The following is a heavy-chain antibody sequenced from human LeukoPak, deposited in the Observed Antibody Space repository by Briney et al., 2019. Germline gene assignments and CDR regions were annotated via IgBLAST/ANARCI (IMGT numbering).Heavy chain of an antibody. Sequence: ASVKVSSKASGYTFTGYYMHWVRQAPGQGLEWMGWINPNSGGTNYAQKFQGRVTMTRDTSISTAYMELSRLRSDDTAVYYCATDHLKQWLRKEDYYYGMDVWGQGTTVTVSS. CDR3: ATDHLKQWLRKEDYYYGMDV. CDR1: GYTFTGYY. J-gene: IGHJ6*02. V-gene: IGHV1-2*02. CDR2: INPNSGGT. D-gene: IGHD6-19*01.